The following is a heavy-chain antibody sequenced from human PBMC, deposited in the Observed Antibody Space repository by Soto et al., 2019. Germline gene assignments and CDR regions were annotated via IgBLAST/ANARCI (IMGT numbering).Heavy chain of an antibody. CDR3: VRGGGNYAS. CDR1: GFTFSDSW. D-gene: IGHD4-4*01. CDR2: IKPDESEK. V-gene: IGHV3-7*01. J-gene: IGHJ5*02. Sequence: EVQLVESGGGLVQPGGSLRLSCTASGFTFSDSWMTWVRQAPGKGLEWVARIKPDESEKKYADSVKGRFSISRDNAKNSMYLQMDSLRGEDTAVYYCVRGGGNYASWGKGTLVTVSS.